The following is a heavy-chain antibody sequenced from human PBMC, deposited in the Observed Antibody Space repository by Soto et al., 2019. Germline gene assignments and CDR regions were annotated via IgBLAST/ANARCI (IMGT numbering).Heavy chain of an antibody. Sequence: SETLSLTCTVSGGSISSSSYYWGWIRQPPGKGLEWIGSIYYSGSTYYNPSLKSRVTISVDTSKNQFSLKLSSVTAADTAVYYCARQFPRLRFLEWPLGRDWFDPWGQGTLVTVSS. CDR1: GGSISSSSYY. D-gene: IGHD3-3*01. CDR2: IYYSGST. CDR3: ARQFPRLRFLEWPLGRDWFDP. V-gene: IGHV4-39*01. J-gene: IGHJ5*02.